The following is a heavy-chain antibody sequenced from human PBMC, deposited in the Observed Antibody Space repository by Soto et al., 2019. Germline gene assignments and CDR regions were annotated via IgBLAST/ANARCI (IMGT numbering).Heavy chain of an antibody. Sequence: EVQLVESGGGLVQPGGSLRLSCAASGFTFGTYWMSWVRQAPGKGLEWVANIKQDASEKHYVDSVEGGFTISRDNAKNSLFLHMNSMQTEDTAVYYCEREPAVVPFDYWGQGALVTVSS. V-gene: IGHV3-7*01. CDR1: GFTFGTYW. J-gene: IGHJ4*02. CDR3: EREPAVVPFDY. D-gene: IGHD2-2*01. CDR2: IKQDASEK.